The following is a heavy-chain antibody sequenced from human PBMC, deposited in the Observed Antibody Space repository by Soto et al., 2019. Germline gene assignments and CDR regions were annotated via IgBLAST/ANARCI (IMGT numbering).Heavy chain of an antibody. V-gene: IGHV2-5*01. CDR2: IYWNDDK. CDR3: AHRGYGDYPRDNWFDP. CDR1: GFSLSTRARG. J-gene: IGHJ5*02. D-gene: IGHD4-17*01. Sequence: QITLKESGPTLVKPTPALTLTCSFSGFSLSTRARGVGWIRQPPGKALQWLALIYWNDDKRFSPSLKSRLTITKDTSKNQVVLTMTNMDPVDTATYYCAHRGYGDYPRDNWFDPWGQGTLVTVSS.